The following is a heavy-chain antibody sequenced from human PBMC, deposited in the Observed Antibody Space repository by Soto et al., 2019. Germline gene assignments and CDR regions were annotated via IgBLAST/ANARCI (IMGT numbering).Heavy chain of an antibody. Sequence: ASVKVSCKASGGTFSSYTISWVRQAPGQGLEWMGRIIPILGIANYAQKFQGRVTITADKSTSTAYMELSSLRSEDTAVYYCASLGELSTDPFDYWGQGTLVTVSS. D-gene: IGHD3-16*02. CDR2: IIPILGIA. CDR3: ASLGELSTDPFDY. J-gene: IGHJ4*02. CDR1: GGTFSSYT. V-gene: IGHV1-69*02.